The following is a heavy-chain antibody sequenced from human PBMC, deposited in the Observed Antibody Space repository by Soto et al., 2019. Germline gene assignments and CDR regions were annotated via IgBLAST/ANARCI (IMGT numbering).Heavy chain of an antibody. CDR3: AREATVMAGYYYYYGMQF. D-gene: IGHD5-18*01. CDR2: IWYDGSNK. V-gene: IGHV3-33*01. Sequence: SLILSCAASGFTFSIYGMHWVRQAPGNGLEWWAVIWYDGSNKYYADSVKGRFTISRDNSKNTLYVQMNSLRAEDTAVYSCAREATVMAGYYYYYGMQFWGRGTMVSVSS. J-gene: IGHJ6*01. CDR1: GFTFSIYG.